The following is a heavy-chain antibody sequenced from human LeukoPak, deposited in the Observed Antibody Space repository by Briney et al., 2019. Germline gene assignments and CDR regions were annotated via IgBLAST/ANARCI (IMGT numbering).Heavy chain of an antibody. CDR3: ARGYYGDPVAFDY. Sequence: GGSLRLSCAASGFTFTSYNMHWVCQVSGKGLVWVSRITTGVSTTMYADSVKGRFTISRDNAKNTVHLQMSSLRAEDTAIYYCARGYYGDPVAFDYWGQGTLVTVSS. CDR1: GFTFTSYN. D-gene: IGHD3-10*01. CDR2: ITTGVSTT. V-gene: IGHV3-74*03. J-gene: IGHJ4*02.